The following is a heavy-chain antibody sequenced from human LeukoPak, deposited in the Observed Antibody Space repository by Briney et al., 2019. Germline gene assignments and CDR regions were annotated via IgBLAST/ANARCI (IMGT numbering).Heavy chain of an antibody. CDR2: IYYSGST. Sequence: SETLSLTCTVSGGSISSSSYYWGWIRQPPGKGLEWIGSIYYSGSTYYNPSLKSRVTISVDTSKNQFSLKLSSVTAADTAVYYCARALNTYGDPVYYFDYWGQGTLVTVSS. CDR1: GGSISSSSYY. CDR3: ARALNTYGDPVYYFDY. V-gene: IGHV4-39*07. D-gene: IGHD4-17*01. J-gene: IGHJ4*02.